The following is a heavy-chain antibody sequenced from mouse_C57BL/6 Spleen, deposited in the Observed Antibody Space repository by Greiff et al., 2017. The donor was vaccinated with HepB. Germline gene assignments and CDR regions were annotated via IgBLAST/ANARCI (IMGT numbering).Heavy chain of an antibody. CDR1: GYTFTSYW. CDR2: IYPSDSET. V-gene: IGHV1-61*01. D-gene: IGHD4-1*01. J-gene: IGHJ4*01. CDR3: ARLGRPYYYAMCY. Sequence: QVQLQQPGAELVRPGSSVKLSCKASGYTFTSYWMDWVKQRPGQGLEWIGNIYPSDSETHYNQKFKAKATLTVDKSSSTAYMQLSSLTSEDSAVYYCARLGRPYYYAMCYWGQGTSVTVSS.